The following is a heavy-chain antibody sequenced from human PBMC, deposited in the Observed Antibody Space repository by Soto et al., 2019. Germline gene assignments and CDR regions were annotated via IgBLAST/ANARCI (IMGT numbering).Heavy chain of an antibody. D-gene: IGHD2-15*01. Sequence: ASVKVSCKASGYTFTSYGISWVRQAPGQGLEWMGWISAYNGNTNYAQKLQGRVTMTTDTSTSTAYMELRSLRSDDTAVYYCARVSGAKNRGYYYYGMDVWGQGTTVTVSS. V-gene: IGHV1-18*01. J-gene: IGHJ6*02. CDR1: GYTFTSYG. CDR2: ISAYNGNT. CDR3: ARVSGAKNRGYYYYGMDV.